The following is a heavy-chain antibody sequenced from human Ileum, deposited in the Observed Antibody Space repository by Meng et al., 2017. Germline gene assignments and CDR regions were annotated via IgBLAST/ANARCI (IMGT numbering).Heavy chain of an antibody. J-gene: IGHJ2*01. CDR2: INAGNGNT. CDR1: GSTFTSYA. V-gene: IGHV1-3*01. CDR3: ARDIAAAGSDWYFDL. D-gene: IGHD6-13*01. Sequence: QCELAASGAEAKKPGHLLKVSCKAPGSTFTSYAMQWVRQAPGQRLEWMGWINAGNGNTKYSQKFQGRVTITRDTSASTAYMELSSLRSEDTAVYYCARDIAAAGSDWYFDLWGRGTLVTVSS.